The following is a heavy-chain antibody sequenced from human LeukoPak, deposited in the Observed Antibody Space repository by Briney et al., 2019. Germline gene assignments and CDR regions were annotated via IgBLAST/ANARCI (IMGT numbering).Heavy chain of an antibody. CDR1: GLAFSSYG. CDR3: AREENWNYANWDFDL. Sequence: GGSLRLSCAASGLAFSSYGMDWVRQAPGKGLEWVAVIWYDGSNKYYADSVKGRFTISRDNSKNTLYLQMKTVEAQAMAVYYCAREENWNYANWDFDLWGRGTLVTVSS. CDR2: IWYDGSNK. D-gene: IGHD1-7*01. V-gene: IGHV3-33*01. J-gene: IGHJ2*01.